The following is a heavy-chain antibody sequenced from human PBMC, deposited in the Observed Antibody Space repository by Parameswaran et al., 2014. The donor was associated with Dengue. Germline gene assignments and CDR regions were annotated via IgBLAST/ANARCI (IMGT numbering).Heavy chain of an antibody. J-gene: IGHJ5*02. Sequence: RWIRQPPGKGLEWIGYIYHSGSTYYNPSLKSRVTISVDRSKNHLSLKLNSVTAADTAVYFCARGISCTNTSCYPYSWFDPWGPGEHWSPSPQ. D-gene: IGHD2-2*01. CDR3: ARGISCTNTSCYPYSWFDP. CDR2: IYHSGST. V-gene: IGHV4-30-2*01.